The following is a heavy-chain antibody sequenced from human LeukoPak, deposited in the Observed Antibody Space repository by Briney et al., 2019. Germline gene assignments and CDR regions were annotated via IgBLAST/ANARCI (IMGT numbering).Heavy chain of an antibody. CDR2: ISWDGGST. Sequence: GGSLRLSCAASGFTFDDYTMHWVRQAPGKGLEWVSLISWDGGSTYYADSVKGRFTISRDNSKNSLYLQMNSLRTEDTALYYCAKACGYLGSFDYWGQGTLVTVSS. CDR3: AKACGYLGSFDY. D-gene: IGHD3-10*01. J-gene: IGHJ4*02. V-gene: IGHV3-43*01. CDR1: GFTFDDYT.